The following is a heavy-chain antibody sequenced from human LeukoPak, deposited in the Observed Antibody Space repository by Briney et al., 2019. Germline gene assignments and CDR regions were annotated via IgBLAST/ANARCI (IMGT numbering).Heavy chain of an antibody. CDR2: ISGSRGTT. CDR1: GFTFSSYA. CDR3: ATIGSGYYYFDY. V-gene: IGHV3-23*01. J-gene: IGHJ4*02. Sequence: GGSLRLSCAASGFTFSSYAMSWVRQAPGKRLEWVSAISGSRGTTYYADSVKGRFTISRDNSKNTLYLQINSLRAEDTAVYYCATIGSGYYYFDYWGQGTLVTVSS. D-gene: IGHD5-12*01.